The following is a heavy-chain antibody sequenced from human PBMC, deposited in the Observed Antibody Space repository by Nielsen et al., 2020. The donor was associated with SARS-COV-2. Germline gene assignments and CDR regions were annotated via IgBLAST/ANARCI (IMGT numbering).Heavy chain of an antibody. J-gene: IGHJ4*02. Sequence: GGSLRLSCAASGFIFSSYSLNWVRQAPGKELEWVSYISSSGRVIYYADSVKGRFTISRDNAKNSLYLQMNSLRDEDTAVYYCAGGWYKLGYWGQGTLVTVSS. CDR1: GFIFSSYS. V-gene: IGHV3-48*02. CDR3: AGGWYKLGY. CDR2: ISSSGRVI. D-gene: IGHD6-13*01.